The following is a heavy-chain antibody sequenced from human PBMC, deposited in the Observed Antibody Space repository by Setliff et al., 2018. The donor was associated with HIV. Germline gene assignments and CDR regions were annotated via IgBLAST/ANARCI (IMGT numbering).Heavy chain of an antibody. V-gene: IGHV1-2*02. CDR3: ARGYTWGVVGALDV. Sequence: ASVKVSCKPSRYTFSGHYIHWVRQAPGQGLEWMGIINFGGAGTSYSGSTSYAQKFQGRVTMTRDTSINTAYMELNRLRSDDTAVYYCARGYTWGVVGALDVWGQVTRVTVSS. CDR2: INFGGAGTSYSGST. D-gene: IGHD1-1*01. J-gene: IGHJ3*01. CDR1: RYTFSGHY.